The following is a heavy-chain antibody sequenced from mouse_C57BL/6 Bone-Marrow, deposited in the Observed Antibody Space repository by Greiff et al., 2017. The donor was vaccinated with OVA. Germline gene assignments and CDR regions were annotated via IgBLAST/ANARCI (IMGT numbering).Heavy chain of an antibody. D-gene: IGHD4-1*01. J-gene: IGHJ3*01. CDR2: IDPEDGET. CDR1: GFNIKDYY. CDR3: ARYWVWFAY. Sequence: EVQLQQSGAELVKPGASVKLSCTASGFNIKDYYMHWVKQRPEQGLEWIGRIDPEDGETKYAPKFPGKATITADTSSNTAYLQLSSLTSEDTAVYYCARYWVWFAYWGQGTLVTVSA. V-gene: IGHV14-2*01.